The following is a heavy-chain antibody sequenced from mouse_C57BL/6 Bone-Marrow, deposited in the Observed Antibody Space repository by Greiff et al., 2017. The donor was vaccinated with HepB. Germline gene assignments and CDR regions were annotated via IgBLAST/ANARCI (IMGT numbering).Heavy chain of an antibody. Sequence: VQLQQPGAELVRPGTSVKLSCKASGYTFTSYWMHWVKQRPGQGLEWIGDIYPGSGSTNYNEKFKSKATLTVDTSSSTAYMQLSSLTSEDSAVYYCARGVGYYGSSYAWFAYWGQGTLVTVSA. CDR2: IYPGSGST. CDR3: ARGVGYYGSSYAWFAY. CDR1: GYTFTSYW. D-gene: IGHD1-1*01. J-gene: IGHJ3*01. V-gene: IGHV1-55*01.